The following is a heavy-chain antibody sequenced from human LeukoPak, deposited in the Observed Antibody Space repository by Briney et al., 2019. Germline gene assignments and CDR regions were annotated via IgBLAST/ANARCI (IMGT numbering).Heavy chain of an antibody. Sequence: GGSLRLSCAASGFTFSNYWMTWVRQAPGKGLEWVANIKHDGSEKYDVDSVKGRFTISRGNAKNSLYLQMNSLRAEDTAVYYCATIDYGAFDIWGLGTIVTVSS. V-gene: IGHV3-7*03. J-gene: IGHJ3*02. CDR2: IKHDGSEK. CDR1: GFTFSNYW. D-gene: IGHD4-17*01. CDR3: ATIDYGAFDI.